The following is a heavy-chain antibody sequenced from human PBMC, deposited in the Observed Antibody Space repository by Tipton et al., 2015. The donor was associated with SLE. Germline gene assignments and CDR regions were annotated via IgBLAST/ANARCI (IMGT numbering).Heavy chain of an antibody. Sequence: QLVQSGAEVKKPGSSVKVSCKASGGTFRRYAISWVRQAPGQGLEWMGGISPILGIANYAPKIQGRVTNTADKSTSTAYMELSSLISEDTAVYYCAGERGGGGWLDYWGQGTLVTVAS. D-gene: IGHD6-19*01. CDR1: GGTFRRYA. V-gene: IGHV1-69*09. J-gene: IGHJ4*02. CDR3: AGERGGGGWLDY. CDR2: ISPILGIA.